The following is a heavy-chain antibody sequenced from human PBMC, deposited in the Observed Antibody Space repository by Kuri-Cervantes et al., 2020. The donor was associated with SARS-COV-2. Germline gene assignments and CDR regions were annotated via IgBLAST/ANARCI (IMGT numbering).Heavy chain of an antibody. CDR3: ARGRTSGYYYYFDY. CDR1: GGSISSGGHY. V-gene: IGHV4-30-2*01. CDR2: IYHSGST. D-gene: IGHD3-22*01. J-gene: IGHJ4*02. Sequence: SETLSLTCTVSGGSISSGGHYWSWIRQHPGKGLEWIGYIYHSGSTYYNPSLKSRVTISVDRSKNQFSLKLSSVTAADTAVYYCARGRTSGYYYYFDYWGQGTLVTVSS.